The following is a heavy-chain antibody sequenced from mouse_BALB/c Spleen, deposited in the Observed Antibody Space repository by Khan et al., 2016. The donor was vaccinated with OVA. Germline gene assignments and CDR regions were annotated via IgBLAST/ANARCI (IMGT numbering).Heavy chain of an antibody. D-gene: IGHD2-14*01. CDR3: ARRTTGYTMDY. CDR2: INPRSGYS. CDR1: GYTFTSHT. Sequence: VQLQQSGAELARPGASVKMSCKASGYTFTSHTMHWIMQSPGQGLEWIGYINPRSGYSNYNQKFNDKATLTADKSSSTAYMQLSSLTSEDSAVYYCARRTTGYTMDYGGKGTAVTGSS. V-gene: IGHV1-4*01. J-gene: IGHJ4*01.